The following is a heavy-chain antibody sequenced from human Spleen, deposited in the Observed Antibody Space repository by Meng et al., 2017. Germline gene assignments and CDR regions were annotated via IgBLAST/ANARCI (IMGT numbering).Heavy chain of an antibody. CDR1: GGSISTSGYY. Sequence: QPQLQESGPGRVRPSEALALSCRVSGGSISTSGYYWGWIRQPPGKGLEWNGSIGHSGFTYYTPSLKGRVTVSIDTSRNQFSLWLTSVTAADTAVYYCVRSSAWVRTGFDPWGQGTLVTVSS. CDR3: VRSSAWVRTGFDP. D-gene: IGHD6-19*01. V-gene: IGHV4-39*01. J-gene: IGHJ5*02. CDR2: IGHSGFT.